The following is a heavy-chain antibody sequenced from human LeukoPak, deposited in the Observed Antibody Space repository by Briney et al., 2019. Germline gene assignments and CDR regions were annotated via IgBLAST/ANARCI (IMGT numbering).Heavy chain of an antibody. CDR2: IYYSGNT. D-gene: IGHD5-18*01. J-gene: IGHJ4*02. CDR1: GGSISSSSYY. CDR3: ANDLGWIQLNLG. Sequence: SETLSLTCTVSGGSISSSSYYWGWIRQPPGKGLEWIGSIYYSGNTFYNPSLKSRVTISVDTSKNHFSLKLSSVTAADTAVYYCANDLGWIQLNLGRGQGTLVTVSS. V-gene: IGHV4-39*07.